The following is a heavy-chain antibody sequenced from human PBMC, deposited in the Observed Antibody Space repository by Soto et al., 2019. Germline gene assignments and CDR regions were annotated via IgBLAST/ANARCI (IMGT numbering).Heavy chain of an antibody. CDR2: ISGSGGNT. D-gene: IGHD6-19*01. Sequence: EVQLLESAGGLVQPGGSLSLSCAASGFTFSSYAMRWVRQAPGKGLEWVSAISGSGGNTYYADSVKGRFTISRDNSKNTLFLQLNSLRAEDTAVYYCATCAGSGWYPDYWGQGTLFTVSS. CDR3: ATCAGSGWYPDY. J-gene: IGHJ4*02. V-gene: IGHV3-23*01. CDR1: GFTFSSYA.